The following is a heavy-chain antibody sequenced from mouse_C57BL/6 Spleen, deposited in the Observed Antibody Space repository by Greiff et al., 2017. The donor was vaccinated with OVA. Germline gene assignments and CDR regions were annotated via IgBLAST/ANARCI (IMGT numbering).Heavy chain of an antibody. Sequence: QVQLQQSGAELAKPGASVKLSCKASGYTFTSYWMHWVKQRPGQGLEWIGYINPSSGYTKYNQKFKDKATLTADKSSSTAYMQLSSLTYEDSAVYYCARSPPNWDAWFAYWGQGTLVTVSA. V-gene: IGHV1-7*01. CDR2: INPSSGYT. D-gene: IGHD4-1*01. J-gene: IGHJ3*01. CDR1: GYTFTSYW. CDR3: ARSPPNWDAWFAY.